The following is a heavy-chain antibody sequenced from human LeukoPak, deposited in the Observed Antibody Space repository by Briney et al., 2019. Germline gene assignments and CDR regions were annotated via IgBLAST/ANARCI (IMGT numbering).Heavy chain of an antibody. V-gene: IGHV3-11*01. Sequence: PGGSLRLSCAASGFTFSDYYMSWIRQAPGKGLEWVSYISSSGSTIYYADSVKGRFTISRDNAKNSLYLQMNSLRAEDTAVYYCARDRYNWNGFDAFDIWGQGTMVTVSS. CDR3: ARDRYNWNGFDAFDI. CDR1: GFTFSDYY. D-gene: IGHD1-1*01. J-gene: IGHJ3*02. CDR2: ISSSGSTI.